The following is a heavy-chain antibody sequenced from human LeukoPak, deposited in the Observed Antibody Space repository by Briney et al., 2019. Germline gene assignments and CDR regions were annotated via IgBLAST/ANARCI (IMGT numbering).Heavy chain of an antibody. D-gene: IGHD1-26*01. V-gene: IGHV5-51*01. CDR3: ARQVQSGHIDY. Sequence: GESLKTSRKGSGYSFTNYWIGWVRQMPGKGLEWMGIIYPGDSDTRYSPSFQGQVTISADKSISTAYLQWSSLKASDTAMYYCARQVQSGHIDYWGQGTLVTVSS. J-gene: IGHJ4*02. CDR2: IYPGDSDT. CDR1: GYSFTNYW.